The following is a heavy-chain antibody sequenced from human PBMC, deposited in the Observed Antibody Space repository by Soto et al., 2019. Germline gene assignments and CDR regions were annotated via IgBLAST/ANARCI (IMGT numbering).Heavy chain of an antibody. CDR2: INAGNGNT. V-gene: IGHV1-3*01. J-gene: IGHJ4*02. CDR1: GYTFTSYA. D-gene: IGHD2-21*01. CDR3: AKSIVYFSDVDY. Sequence: ASVKVSCKASGYTFTSYAMHWVRQAPGQRLEWMGWINAGNGNTKYSQKFQGRVTITRDTSASTAYMELSSLRSEDTAVYYCAKSIVYFSDVDYWGQGTLVTVSS.